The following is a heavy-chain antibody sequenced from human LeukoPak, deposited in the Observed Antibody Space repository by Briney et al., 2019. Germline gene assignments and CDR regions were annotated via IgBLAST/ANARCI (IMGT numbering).Heavy chain of an antibody. CDR2: ISSSSSYI. CDR3: ARDRAFYFDY. Sequence: GSLRLSCAASGFTFSSYSLNWVRQAPGKGLEWVSSISSSSSYIYYADSVKGRFTISRDNAKNSLYLQMNSLRAEDTAVYYCARDRAFYFDYWGQGTLVTVSS. J-gene: IGHJ4*02. V-gene: IGHV3-21*01. CDR1: GFTFSSYS.